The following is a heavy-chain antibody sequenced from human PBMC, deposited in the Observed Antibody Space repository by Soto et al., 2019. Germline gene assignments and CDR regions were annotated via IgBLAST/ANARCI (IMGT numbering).Heavy chain of an antibody. D-gene: IGHD6-13*01. CDR3: ARERSAAGTGWFDP. V-gene: IGHV1-8*01. CDR1: GYTFTSYD. Sequence: QVQLVQSGAEVKKPGASVKVSCKASGYTFTSYDINWVRQATGQGLEWMGWMNPNSGNTGYAQKFQGRATMTRNTSISTAYMELSSLRSEETAVYYCARERSAAGTGWFDPWGQGTLVTVSS. J-gene: IGHJ5*02. CDR2: MNPNSGNT.